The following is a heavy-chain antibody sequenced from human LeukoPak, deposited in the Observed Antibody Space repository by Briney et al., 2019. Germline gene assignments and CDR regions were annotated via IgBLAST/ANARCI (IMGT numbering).Heavy chain of an antibody. Sequence: RPGGSLRLSCAASGFTSSDYYMSWIRQAPGKGLEWLSYISSSDSTIYYADSVEGRFTISRDNAKNSLYLQMNSLGAEDTAVYYCARDYYGSGSYSYYFDYWGQGTQVTVSS. CDR3: ARDYYGSGSYSYYFDY. V-gene: IGHV3-11*01. CDR1: GFTSSDYY. J-gene: IGHJ4*02. D-gene: IGHD3-10*01. CDR2: ISSSDSTI.